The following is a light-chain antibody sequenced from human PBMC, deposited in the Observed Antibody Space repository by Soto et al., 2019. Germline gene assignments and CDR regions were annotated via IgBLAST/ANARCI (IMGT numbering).Light chain of an antibody. CDR2: AAS. J-gene: IGKJ4*01. Sequence: ATQMTQSPSSLSASVGDRFTITCRASQDIRNDLGWYQQKPGKAPKLLIYAASSLQSGVPSRFSGSGSGTDFTLTISSLQPEDFATYYCQQLNSYPFTFGGGTKVDIK. CDR3: QQLNSYPFT. CDR1: QDIRND. V-gene: IGKV1-6*02.